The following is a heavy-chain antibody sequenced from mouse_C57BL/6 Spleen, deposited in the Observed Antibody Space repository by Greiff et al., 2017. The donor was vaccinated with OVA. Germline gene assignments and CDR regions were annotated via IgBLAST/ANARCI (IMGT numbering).Heavy chain of an antibody. CDR2: IDPSDSYT. CDR1: GYTFTSYW. D-gene: IGHD2-4*01. CDR3: ARKGAGDYDGYYFDY. V-gene: IGHV1-69*01. J-gene: IGHJ2*01. Sequence: QVQLQQPGAELVMPGASVKLSCKASGYTFTSYWMHWVKQRPGQGLEWIGEIDPSDSYTNYNQKFKGKSTLTVDKSSSSAYMQLSRLTSEDSAVYYGARKGAGDYDGYYFDYWGQGTTLTVSS.